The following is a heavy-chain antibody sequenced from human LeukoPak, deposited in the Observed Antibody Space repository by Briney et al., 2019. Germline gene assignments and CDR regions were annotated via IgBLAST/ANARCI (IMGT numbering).Heavy chain of an antibody. Sequence: PGGSLRLSCAASGFTFSSYWMSWVRQAPGKGLEWVANIKQDGSEKYYVDSVKGRFTISRDNAKNSLYLQMNSLRAGDTAVYYCARESKAYSYGYIWHYYYGMDVWGQGTTVTVSS. CDR3: ARESKAYSYGYIWHYYYGMDV. CDR1: GFTFSSYW. D-gene: IGHD5-18*01. CDR2: IKQDGSEK. J-gene: IGHJ6*02. V-gene: IGHV3-7*01.